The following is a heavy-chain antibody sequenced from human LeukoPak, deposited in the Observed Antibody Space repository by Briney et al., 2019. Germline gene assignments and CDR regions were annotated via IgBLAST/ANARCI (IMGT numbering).Heavy chain of an antibody. CDR1: GYTFTSYW. D-gene: IGHD5-12*01. V-gene: IGHV5-10-1*01. CDR3: ARQSGASGYAYYFDY. J-gene: IGHJ4*02. Sequence: GESLRISCKGSGYTFTSYWISWVRQMPGKGLEWMGRIDPSDSYTNYSPSFQGHVTISADKSISTAYLQWSSLKASDTAMYYCARQSGASGYAYYFDYWGQGTLVTVSS. CDR2: IDPSDSYT.